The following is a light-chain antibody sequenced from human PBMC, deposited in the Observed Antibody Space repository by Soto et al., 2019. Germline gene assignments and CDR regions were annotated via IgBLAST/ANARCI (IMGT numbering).Light chain of an antibody. CDR1: QSLVYSDGKTY. CDR2: KVS. Sequence: DVVMTQSPLSLPVTLGQPASISCRSSQSLVYSDGKTYLTWFQQRPGESTRRIIYKVSNRESGVSDRFSGSGSGIDFRLNLSRVEAADVVVYYCMLGRGWSPYTFGQGNKVEIK. CDR3: MLGRGWSPYT. V-gene: IGKV2-30*01. J-gene: IGKJ2*01.